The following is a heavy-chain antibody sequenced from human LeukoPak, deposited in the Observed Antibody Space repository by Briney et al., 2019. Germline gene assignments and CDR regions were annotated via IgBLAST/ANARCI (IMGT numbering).Heavy chain of an antibody. Sequence: SETLSLTCTVSGGSISNYHWSWIRQPPGKGLEWIGEINHSGSTNYNPSLKSRVTISVDTSKNQFSLKLSSVTAADTAVYYCARGGFYCGGDCYVDYWGQGTLVTVSS. V-gene: IGHV4-34*01. CDR3: ARGGFYCGGDCYVDY. CDR1: GGSISNYH. D-gene: IGHD2-21*02. CDR2: INHSGST. J-gene: IGHJ4*02.